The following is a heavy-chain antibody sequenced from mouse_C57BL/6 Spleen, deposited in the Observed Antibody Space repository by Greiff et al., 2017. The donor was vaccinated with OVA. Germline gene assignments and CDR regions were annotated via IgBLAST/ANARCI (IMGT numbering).Heavy chain of an antibody. CDR1: GYTFTSYW. Sequence: QVQLKQSGAELVMPGASVKLSCKASGYTFTSYWMHWVKQRPGQGLEWIGEIDPSDSYTNYNQKFKGKSTLTVDKSSSTAYMQLSSLTSEDSAVYYCARHGNWYFDVWGTGTTVTVSS. J-gene: IGHJ1*03. V-gene: IGHV1-69*01. CDR2: IDPSDSYT. D-gene: IGHD2-1*01. CDR3: ARHGNWYFDV.